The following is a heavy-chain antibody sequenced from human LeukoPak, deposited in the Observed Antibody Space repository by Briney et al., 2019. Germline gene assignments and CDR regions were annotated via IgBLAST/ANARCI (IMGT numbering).Heavy chain of an antibody. J-gene: IGHJ4*02. D-gene: IGHD3-10*01. CDR3: ARDLSLSYGTLAGSGLDY. Sequence: QPGGSLRLSCAGSGFSFGSYGMHWVRQAPGKGLEWVAVISYDGSNKYYADSVKGRFTISRDNSKNTLYLQMNSLRAEDTAVYYCARDLSLSYGTLAGSGLDYWGQGTLVTVSS. CDR1: GFSFGSYG. V-gene: IGHV3-30*03. CDR2: ISYDGSNK.